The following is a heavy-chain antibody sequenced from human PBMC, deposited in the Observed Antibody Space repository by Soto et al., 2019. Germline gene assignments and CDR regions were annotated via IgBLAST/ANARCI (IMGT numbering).Heavy chain of an antibody. CDR2: IYWDDDK. CDR3: ARALGSWGSYYFDQ. Sequence: QITLKESGPTLVRPTQTLTLTCTVSGFSLDTWGVGVGWIRQSPGKAPEWLALIYWDDDKRYSPSLKNRLTITKETSKNQVVLTLTNMDPVYTVTYFCARALGSWGSYYFDQWGQGNLVTVSS. CDR1: GFSLDTWGVG. V-gene: IGHV2-5*02. J-gene: IGHJ4*02. D-gene: IGHD3-10*01.